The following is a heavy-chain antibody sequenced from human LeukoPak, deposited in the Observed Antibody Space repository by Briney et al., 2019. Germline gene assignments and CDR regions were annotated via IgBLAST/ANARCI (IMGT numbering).Heavy chain of an antibody. D-gene: IGHD5-18*01. J-gene: IGHJ4*02. CDR2: IDPNSDNI. V-gene: IGHV1-2*02. CDR1: GYTFTGCF. Sequence: ASLKLSCTASGYTFTGCFIHYVRQAPGQRLEWMGWIDPNSDNIRYSETFKDRVTMTRDTSTNTAYMELSWLRSDATAVYYCARSAYNYGYVYFDHWGQGTLVIVSS. CDR3: ARSAYNYGYVYFDH.